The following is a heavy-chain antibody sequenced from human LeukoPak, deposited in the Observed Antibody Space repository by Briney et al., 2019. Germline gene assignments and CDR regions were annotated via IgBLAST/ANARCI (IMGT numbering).Heavy chain of an antibody. D-gene: IGHD3-22*01. CDR2: VNPDSGGI. CDR1: XYTXTDNY. V-gene: IGHV1-2*06. J-gene: IGHJ3*01. CDR3: ARAQNYHDRSGYSDDTFDV. Sequence: XKAXXYTXTDNYIHWVRQAPGQGLEWMGRVNPDSGGINYAQKFQGRVTMTRDPSINTAFVELRRLRSDDTATYYCARAQNYHDRSGYSDDTFDVWGHGTMITVSS.